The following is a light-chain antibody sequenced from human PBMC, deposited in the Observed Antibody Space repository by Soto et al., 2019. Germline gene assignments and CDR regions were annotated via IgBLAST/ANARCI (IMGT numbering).Light chain of an antibody. CDR2: EDN. CDR3: QSYDSSSWV. Sequence: NFMLTQPHSVSESPGKTVTISCTRSSGSIASNYVQWYQQRPGSAPTTVIYEDNQRPSGVPDRFSGSIDSSSNSASLTISGLKTEDEADYYCQSYDSSSWVFGGGTQLPS. CDR1: SGSIASNY. V-gene: IGLV6-57*04. J-gene: IGLJ3*02.